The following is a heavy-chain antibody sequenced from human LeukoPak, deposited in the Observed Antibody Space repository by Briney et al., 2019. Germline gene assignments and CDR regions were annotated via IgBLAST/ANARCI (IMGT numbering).Heavy chain of an antibody. CDR2: ISSNGGST. D-gene: IGHD5-18*01. CDR1: GSTFSSYA. CDR3: ARDSFVDTAMVPFGY. V-gene: IGHV3-64*01. J-gene: IGHJ4*02. Sequence: LSGGSLRLSCAASGSTFSSYAMHWGRQAPGKGLEYVSTISSNGGSTYYANSVKGRFTISRDNSKNTLYLQMGSLRAEDTAVYYCARDSFVDTAMVPFGYWGQGTLVTVSS.